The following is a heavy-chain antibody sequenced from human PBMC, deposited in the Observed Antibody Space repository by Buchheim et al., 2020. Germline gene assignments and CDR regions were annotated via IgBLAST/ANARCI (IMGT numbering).Heavy chain of an antibody. J-gene: IGHJ4*02. V-gene: IGHV3-23*01. D-gene: IGHD6-13*01. CDR2: ISGSGGST. Sequence: EVQLLESGGGLVQPGGSLRLSCAASGFTFSSYAMSWVRQAPGKGLEWVSAISGSGGSTYYADSVKGRFTISRDTSKNTLYLQMNSLRAEDTAVYYCAKQGGIAAAGTYGSYFDYWGQGTL. CDR1: GFTFSSYA. CDR3: AKQGGIAAAGTYGSYFDY.